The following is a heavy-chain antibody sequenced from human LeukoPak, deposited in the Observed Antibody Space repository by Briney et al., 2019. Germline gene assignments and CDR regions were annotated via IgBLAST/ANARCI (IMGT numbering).Heavy chain of an antibody. CDR2: IYHSGST. J-gene: IGHJ4*02. CDR3: ARNAGNSDVDY. Sequence: RASETLSLTCAVSGGSIASSYWWTCVRQPPGKGLEWIGEIYHSGSTNYNPSLRSRVTISVDKSDNQFSLKLNSMTAADTAVYYCARNAGNSDVDYWGQGTLVTVSS. V-gene: IGHV4-4*02. CDR1: GGSIASSYW. D-gene: IGHD4-23*01.